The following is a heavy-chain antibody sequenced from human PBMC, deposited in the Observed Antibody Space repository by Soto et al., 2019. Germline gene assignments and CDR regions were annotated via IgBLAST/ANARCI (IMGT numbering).Heavy chain of an antibody. CDR1: GFTFSSYG. CDR3: AKSVTYYYDSSGYFDAGFFDY. V-gene: IGHV3-30*18. D-gene: IGHD3-22*01. J-gene: IGHJ4*02. CDR2: ISYDGSNK. Sequence: GGALRLSSAASGFTFSSYGMHWFRQAPGKGLEWVAVISYDGSNKYYADSVKGRFTISRDNSKNTLYLQMNSLRAEDTAVYYCAKSVTYYYDSSGYFDAGFFDYWGQGTLVTVSS.